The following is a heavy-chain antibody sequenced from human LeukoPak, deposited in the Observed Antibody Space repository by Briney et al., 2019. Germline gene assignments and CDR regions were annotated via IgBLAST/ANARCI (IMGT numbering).Heavy chain of an antibody. V-gene: IGHV4-61*02. J-gene: IGHJ3*02. Sequence: PSETLSLTCTVSGGSISSGSYYWSWIRQPAGKGLEWIGRIYTSGSTNYNPSLKSRVTISVDTSKNQFSLKLSSVAAADTAVYYCASHVDSSGSDDAFDIWGQGTMVTVSS. D-gene: IGHD3-22*01. CDR3: ASHVDSSGSDDAFDI. CDR1: GGSISSGSYY. CDR2: IYTSGST.